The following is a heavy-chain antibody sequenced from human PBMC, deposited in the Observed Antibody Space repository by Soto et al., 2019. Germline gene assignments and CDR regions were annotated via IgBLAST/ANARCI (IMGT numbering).Heavy chain of an antibody. CDR1: GFTFTSYG. CDR3: ARDVGLDSDDFFAY. J-gene: IGHJ4*02. D-gene: IGHD3-9*01. CDR2: IRGDGGQT. Sequence: XGSLRLSCTASGFTFTSYGMGCVRQAPGKGLQWVSTIRGDGGQTHYTDSVKGRFSISRDNSKNTVYLQMDSLRAEDTAMYFCARDVGLDSDDFFAYWGQGTQLTVSS. V-gene: IGHV3-23*01.